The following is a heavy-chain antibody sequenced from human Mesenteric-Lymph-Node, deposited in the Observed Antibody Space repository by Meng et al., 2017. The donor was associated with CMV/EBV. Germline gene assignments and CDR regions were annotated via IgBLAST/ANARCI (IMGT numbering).Heavy chain of an antibody. CDR3: ARDRRRIAARPDY. CDR1: GFTFSSYW. J-gene: IGHJ4*02. V-gene: IGHV3-7*01. CDR2: IKQDGSEK. Sequence: GGSLRLSCAASGFTFSSYWMSWVRRAPGKGLEWVANIKQDGSEKYYVDSVKGRFTISRDNAKNSLYLQMNSLRAEDTAVYYCARDRRRIAARPDYWGQGTLVTVSS. D-gene: IGHD6-6*01.